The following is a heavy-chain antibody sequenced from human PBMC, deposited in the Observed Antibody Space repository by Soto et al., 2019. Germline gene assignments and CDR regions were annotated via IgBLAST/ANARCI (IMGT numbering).Heavy chain of an antibody. V-gene: IGHV4-59*08. Sequence: SETLSLTCTVSGGSISSHYWSWIRQPPGKGLEWIGYIYYSGSTYYNPSLKSRVSISGGTSKNQFSLKLTSVTAADTAMYYCARGIMITFGGVSIFDYWGQGTLVTVSS. CDR2: IYYSGST. D-gene: IGHD3-16*01. CDR1: GGSISSHY. CDR3: ARGIMITFGGVSIFDY. J-gene: IGHJ4*02.